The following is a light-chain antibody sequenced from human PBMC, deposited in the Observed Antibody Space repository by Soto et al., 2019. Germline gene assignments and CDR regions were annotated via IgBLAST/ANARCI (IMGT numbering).Light chain of an antibody. Sequence: DIQMTQSPSTLSASVGDRVTIACRASQNIGVWLAWYQRKPGKVPSLLIYKTSTLEDGVPSRFSGTGSGTDFTLTIYNLQPDDVATYYCQQWSLYSWTFGQGTKVDIK. CDR3: QQWSLYSWT. CDR2: KTS. V-gene: IGKV1-5*03. J-gene: IGKJ1*01. CDR1: QNIGVW.